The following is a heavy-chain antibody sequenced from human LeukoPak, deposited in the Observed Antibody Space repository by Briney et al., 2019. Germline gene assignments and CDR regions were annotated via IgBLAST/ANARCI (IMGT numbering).Heavy chain of an antibody. CDR3: ASQTYGDYVRGMDV. J-gene: IGHJ6*02. CDR2: INPNSGGT. CDR1: GYTFTGYY. Sequence: ASVKVSCKASGYTFTGYYMHWVRQAPGQGLEWMGWINPNSGGTNYAQKFQGRVTMTRDTSISTACMELSRLRSDDTAVYYCASQTYGDYVRGMDVWGQGTTVTVSS. V-gene: IGHV1-2*02. D-gene: IGHD4-17*01.